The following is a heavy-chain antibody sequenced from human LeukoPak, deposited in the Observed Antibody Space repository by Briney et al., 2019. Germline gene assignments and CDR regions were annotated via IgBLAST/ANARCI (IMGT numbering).Heavy chain of an antibody. J-gene: IGHJ3*02. V-gene: IGHV4-34*01. Sequence: TPSETLSLTCAVYGGSFSGYYWSWIRQPPGKGLEWIGEINHSGSTNYNPSLKSRVTISVDTSKNQFSLKLSSVTAADTAVYYCARHKYSSGWPPEGAFDIWGQGTMVTVSS. D-gene: IGHD6-19*01. CDR3: ARHKYSSGWPPEGAFDI. CDR2: INHSGST. CDR1: GGSFSGYY.